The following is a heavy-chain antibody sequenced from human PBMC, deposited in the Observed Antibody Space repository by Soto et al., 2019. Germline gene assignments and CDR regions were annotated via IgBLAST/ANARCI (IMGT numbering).Heavy chain of an antibody. Sequence: EVQLVESGGGLVQPGGSLKLSCAASGFTFSGSAMHWVRQASGKGLEWVGRIRSKANSYATAYAASVKGRFTISRDDSKNTAYLQINSLKTEDTAVYSCTRSVGPEWELLYAWVWFDPWGQGTLVTVSS. CDR2: IRSKANSYAT. CDR1: GFTFSGSA. J-gene: IGHJ5*02. CDR3: TRSVGPEWELLYAWVWFDP. D-gene: IGHD1-26*01. V-gene: IGHV3-73*02.